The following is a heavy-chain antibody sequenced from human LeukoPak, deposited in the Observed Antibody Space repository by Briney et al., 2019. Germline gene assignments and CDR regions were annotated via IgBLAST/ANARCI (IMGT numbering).Heavy chain of an antibody. V-gene: IGHV1-69*05. CDR1: GGTFSSYA. D-gene: IGHD3-22*01. J-gene: IGHJ1*01. CDR2: IIPIFGTA. CDR3: ARSSKSDYYDSNGYFPH. Sequence: SVKVSCKASGGTFSSYAISWVRQAPGQGLEWMGGIIPIFGTANYAQKFQGRVTITTDESTSTAYMELSSLRSEDTAVYCCARSSKSDYYDSNGYFPHWGQGTLVTVSS.